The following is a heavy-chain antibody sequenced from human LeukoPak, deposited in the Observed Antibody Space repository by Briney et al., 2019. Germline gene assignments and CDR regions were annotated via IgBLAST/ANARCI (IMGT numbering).Heavy chain of an antibody. CDR3: ARNWRSSSGTLDF. Sequence: SETLSLTCTVSGGSISSYYWSWIRQSPGKGLEWIGYIYYRGSTNYNPSLKSRVTISVDMSKNQFSLKLSSVTAADTAVYYCARNWRSSSGTLDFWGQGTLVTVSS. CDR1: GGSISSYY. D-gene: IGHD6-25*01. CDR2: IYYRGST. V-gene: IGHV4-59*01. J-gene: IGHJ4*02.